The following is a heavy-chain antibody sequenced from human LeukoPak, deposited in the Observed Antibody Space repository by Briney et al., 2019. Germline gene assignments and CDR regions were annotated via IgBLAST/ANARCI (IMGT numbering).Heavy chain of an antibody. V-gene: IGHV3-11*01. CDR3: ARVRGRWLQSRGLDY. CDR2: ISSSGSTI. CDR1: GFTFSDYY. J-gene: IGHJ4*02. Sequence: GGSLRLSCAASGFTFSDYYMSWIRQAPGKGLEWVSYISSSGSTIYYADSVKGRFTISRDNAKNSLYLQMNSLRAEDTAVYYRARVRGRWLQSRGLDYWGQGTLVTVSS. D-gene: IGHD5-24*01.